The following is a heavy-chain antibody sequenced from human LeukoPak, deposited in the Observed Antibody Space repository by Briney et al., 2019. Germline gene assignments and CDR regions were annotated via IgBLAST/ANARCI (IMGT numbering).Heavy chain of an antibody. V-gene: IGHV3-23*01. CDR1: GFTFSTYD. D-gene: IGHD5-18*01. CDR2: ISGSGGST. CDR3: AKFRGYSYGPIGY. J-gene: IGHJ4*02. Sequence: GGSLRLSCAASGFTFSTYDMSWVRQAPGKGLEWVSAISGSGGSTFYADSVKGRFTIPRDNSKNTLYLQMNSLRAEDTAVYYCAKFRGYSYGPIGYWGQGTLVTVSS.